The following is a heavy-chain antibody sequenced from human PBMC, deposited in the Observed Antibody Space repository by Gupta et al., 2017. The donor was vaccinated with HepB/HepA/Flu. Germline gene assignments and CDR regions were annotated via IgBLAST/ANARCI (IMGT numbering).Heavy chain of an antibody. CDR1: GFSLSTSGMR. CDR3: ARTRYNWNDGDDAFDI. Sequence: QVTLKESGPALVKPTQTLTLTCTFSGFSLSTSGMRVSWIRQPPGKALEWLARIDWDDDKFYSTSLKTRLTISKDTSKNQVVLTMTNMDPVDTATYYCARTRYNWNDGDDAFDIWGQGTMVTVSS. V-gene: IGHV2-70*04. CDR2: IDWDDDK. J-gene: IGHJ3*02. D-gene: IGHD1-1*01.